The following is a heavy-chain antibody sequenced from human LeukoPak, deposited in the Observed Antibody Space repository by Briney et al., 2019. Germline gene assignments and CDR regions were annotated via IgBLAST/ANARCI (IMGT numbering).Heavy chain of an antibody. V-gene: IGHV3-21*03. CDR3: TTDPYYYDSSGYSFDY. J-gene: IGHJ4*02. Sequence: GGSLRLSCAASGFTFSSYSMNWVRQAPGKGLEWVSSISSSSSYIYYADSVKGRFTISRDSSKNTLYLQMNSLKTEDTAVYYCTTDPYYYDSSGYSFDYWGQGTLVTVSS. CDR2: ISSSSSYI. CDR1: GFTFSSYS. D-gene: IGHD3-22*01.